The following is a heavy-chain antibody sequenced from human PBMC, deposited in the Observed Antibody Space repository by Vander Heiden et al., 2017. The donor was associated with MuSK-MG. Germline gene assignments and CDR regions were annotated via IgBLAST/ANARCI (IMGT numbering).Heavy chain of an antibody. D-gene: IGHD3-10*01. J-gene: IGHJ4*02. Sequence: EVQLVESGGGLVQPGGSLKLSCAASGFIFSGSAMHGVRQASGKGLEWVGRIRTKANNYATEYAASVRGRFTISRDDSKTTAYLQLNSLKTEDTAVYYCSCQRGSAVPDYWGQGTLVTVSS. CDR2: IRTKANNYAT. V-gene: IGHV3-73*02. CDR1: GFIFSGSA. CDR3: SCQRGSAVPDY.